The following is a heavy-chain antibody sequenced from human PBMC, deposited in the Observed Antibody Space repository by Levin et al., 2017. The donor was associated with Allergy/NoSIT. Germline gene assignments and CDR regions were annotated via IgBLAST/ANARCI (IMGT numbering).Heavy chain of an antibody. J-gene: IGHJ4*02. CDR2: IYYSGNT. CDR3: ARDESSGYYSFDY. V-gene: IGHV4-30-4*01. CDR1: GASISSGDYY. Sequence: SQTLSLTCTVSGASISSGDYYWSWIRQPPGKGLEWIGYIYYSGNTFYNPSLKSRVTISVDTSKNQFSLKLRSVTAADTAVYYCARDESSGYYSFDYWGQGTLVTVSS. D-gene: IGHD3-22*01.